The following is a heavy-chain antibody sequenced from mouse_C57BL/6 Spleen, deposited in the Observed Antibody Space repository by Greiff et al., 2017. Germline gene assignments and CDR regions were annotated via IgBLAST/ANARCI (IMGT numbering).Heavy chain of an antibody. V-gene: IGHV3-6*01. CDR3: AREGKTGTPDY. CDR2: ISNDGSN. Sequence: DVQLQESGPGLVKPSQSLSLTCSVTGYSITSGYYWNWIRQFPGNKLEWMGYISNDGSNNYNPSLKNRITITRDTSKNQFFLKLNSVTTEDTATYYCAREGKTGTPDYWGQGTTLTVSS. J-gene: IGHJ2*01. D-gene: IGHD4-1*01. CDR1: GYSITSGYY.